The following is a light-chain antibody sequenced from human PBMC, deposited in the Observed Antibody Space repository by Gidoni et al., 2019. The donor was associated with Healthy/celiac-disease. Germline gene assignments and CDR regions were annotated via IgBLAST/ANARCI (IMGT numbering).Light chain of an antibody. CDR1: QCISNY. J-gene: IGKJ1*01. CDR2: AAS. CDR3: QKYNSAQT. V-gene: IGKV1-27*01. Sequence: DIQMTQSPSSLSASVGDRVTITCRASQCISNYLAWYQQKPGNVPKLLIYAASTLQSGVPARFSGSGSGTDFTLTISSLQPEDVATYYCQKYNSAQTFGQGTKVEIK.